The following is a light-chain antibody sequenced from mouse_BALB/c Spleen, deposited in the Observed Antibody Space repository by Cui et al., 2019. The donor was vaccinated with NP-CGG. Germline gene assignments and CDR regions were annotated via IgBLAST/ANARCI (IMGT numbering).Light chain of an antibody. V-gene: IGLV1*01. Sequence: QTVLTQEFPLPTSPGETVTLTCRSSTGAVTTSNYANWVQEKPDHLFTGLIGGTNNRAPGVPARCSGSLIGDKAALTITGAQTEDEAIYFCALWYSNHWVFGGGTKLTVL. CDR1: TGAVTTSNY. J-gene: IGLJ1*01. CDR2: GTN. CDR3: ALWYSNHWV.